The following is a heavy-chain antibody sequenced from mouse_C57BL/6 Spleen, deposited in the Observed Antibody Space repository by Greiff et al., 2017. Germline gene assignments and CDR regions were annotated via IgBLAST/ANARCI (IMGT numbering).Heavy chain of an antibody. V-gene: IGHV1-69*01. D-gene: IGHD1-2*01. J-gene: IGHJ4*01. CDR1: GYTFTSYW. CDR2: IDPSDSYT. CDR3: ASHYYEGYYAMDY. Sequence: VQLQQPGAELVMPGASVKLSCKASGYTFTSYWMHWVKQRPGQGLEWIGEIDPSDSYTNYNQKFKGKSTLTVDKSSSTAYMQLSSLTSEDSAVYYCASHYYEGYYAMDYWGQGTSVTVSS.